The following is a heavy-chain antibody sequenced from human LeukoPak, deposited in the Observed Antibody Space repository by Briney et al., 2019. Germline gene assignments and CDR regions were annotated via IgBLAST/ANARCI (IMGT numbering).Heavy chain of an antibody. CDR1: GGSISSGSYY. D-gene: IGHD2-2*01. Sequence: NTSQTLSLTCTVSGGSISSGSYYWSWIRQPAGKGLEWIGRIYTSGSTNYNPSLKSRVTISVDTSKNQFSLKLSSVTAADTAVYYCARERDIVVVPAASHFDYWGQGTLVTVSS. CDR2: IYTSGST. V-gene: IGHV4-61*02. J-gene: IGHJ4*02. CDR3: ARERDIVVVPAASHFDY.